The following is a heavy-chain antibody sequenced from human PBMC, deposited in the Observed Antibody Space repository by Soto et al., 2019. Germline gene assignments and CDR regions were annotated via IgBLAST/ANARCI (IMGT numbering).Heavy chain of an antibody. CDR1: GGSFSGYY. CDR3: AGNYYDSSGYRYYYYGMDV. V-gene: IGHV4-34*01. D-gene: IGHD3-22*01. J-gene: IGHJ6*02. CDR2: INHSGST. Sequence: QVQRQQWGAGLLKPSETLSLTCAVYGGSFSGYYWSWIRQPPGKGLEWIGEINHSGSTNYNPSLKSRVTISVDTSKNQFSLKLSSVTAADTAVYYCAGNYYDSSGYRYYYYGMDVWGQGTTVTVSS.